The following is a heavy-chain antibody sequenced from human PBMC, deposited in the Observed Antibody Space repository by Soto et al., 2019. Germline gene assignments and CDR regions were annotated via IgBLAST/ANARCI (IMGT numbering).Heavy chain of an antibody. D-gene: IGHD1-26*01. Sequence: LSLTCTVSGGSISSYYWSWIRQPPGKGLEWIGYIYYSGSTNYNPSLKSRVTISVDTSKNQFSLKLSSVTAADTAVYYCARGGGSYWSYYYGMDVWGQGTTVTVSS. CDR1: GGSISSYY. CDR3: ARGGGSYWSYYYGMDV. CDR2: IYYSGST. J-gene: IGHJ6*02. V-gene: IGHV4-59*01.